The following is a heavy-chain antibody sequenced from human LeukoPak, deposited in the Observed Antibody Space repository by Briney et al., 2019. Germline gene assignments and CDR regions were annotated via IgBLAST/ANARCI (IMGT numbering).Heavy chain of an antibody. D-gene: IGHD6-6*01. CDR2: IYYSGST. CDR3: ARFKYSSSSGRYYYYMDV. J-gene: IGHJ6*03. V-gene: IGHV4-59*12. Sequence: PSETLSLTCTVSGGSISSYYWSWIRQPPGKGLEWIGYIYYSGSTNYNPSLKSRVTISVDTSKNQFSLKLSSVTAADTAVYYCARFKYSSSSGRYYYYMDVWGKGTTVTVSS. CDR1: GGSISSYY.